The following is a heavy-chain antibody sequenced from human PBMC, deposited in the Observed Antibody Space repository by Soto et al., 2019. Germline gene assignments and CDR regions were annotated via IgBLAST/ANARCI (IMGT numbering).Heavy chain of an antibody. CDR2: INISNGNT. V-gene: IGHV1-3*04. Sequence: ASVKVSCKASGGTFSSYAISWVRQAPGQGLGCMGWINISNGNTEYSQNFQGRVTMTRDTSASTAYMELSSLRSEDTAVYYCARDTDLTLVTTLDYWGQGTPVTVS. D-gene: IGHD4-17*01. CDR3: ARDTDLTLVTTLDY. J-gene: IGHJ4*02. CDR1: GGTFSSYA.